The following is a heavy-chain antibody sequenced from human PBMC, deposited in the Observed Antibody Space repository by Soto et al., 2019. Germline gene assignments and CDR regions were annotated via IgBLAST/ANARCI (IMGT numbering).Heavy chain of an antibody. J-gene: IGHJ6*02. D-gene: IGHD6-19*01. Sequence: ASVKVSCKASGYTFTSYYMHWVRQAPGQGLEWMGIINPSSGSTNYAQKFQGWVTMTRDTSISTAYMELSRLRSDDTAVYYCARCIAVAGTGYYYGMDVWGQGTTVTVSS. CDR2: INPSSGST. CDR1: GYTFTSYY. CDR3: ARCIAVAGTGYYYGMDV. V-gene: IGHV1-2*04.